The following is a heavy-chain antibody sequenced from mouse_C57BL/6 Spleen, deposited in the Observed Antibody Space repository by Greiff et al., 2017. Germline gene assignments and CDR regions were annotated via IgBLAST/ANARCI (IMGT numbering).Heavy chain of an antibody. Sequence: QVQLQQPGAELVKPGASVKMSCKASGYTFTSYWITWVKQRPGQGLEWIGDIYPGSGSTNYNEKFKSKATLTVDTSSSTAYMQLSSLTSEDSAVYYCANGRFTTVVGYFDYWGQGTTLTVSS. CDR2: IYPGSGST. CDR1: GYTFTSYW. J-gene: IGHJ2*01. CDR3: ANGRFTTVVGYFDY. V-gene: IGHV1-55*01. D-gene: IGHD1-1*01.